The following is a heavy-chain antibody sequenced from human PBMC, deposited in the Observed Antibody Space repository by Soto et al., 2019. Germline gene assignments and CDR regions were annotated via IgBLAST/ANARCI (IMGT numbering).Heavy chain of an antibody. D-gene: IGHD5-12*01. CDR1: GGSISSSNW. CDR3: ARTRGYRGYENFDY. V-gene: IGHV4-4*02. Sequence: SQTLPLTCAVSGGSISSSNWWSWVRQPPGKGLEWIGEIYHSGSTNYNPSLKSRVTISXXXXXXQXSXKXXXLTAXDTAVYYCARTRGYRGYENFDYWGQGTLVSVSS. J-gene: IGHJ4*02. CDR2: IYHSGST.